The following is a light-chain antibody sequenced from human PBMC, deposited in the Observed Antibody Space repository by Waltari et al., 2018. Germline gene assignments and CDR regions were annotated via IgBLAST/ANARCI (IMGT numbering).Light chain of an antibody. J-gene: IGLJ3*02. CDR2: SND. CDR1: ISNIGSHS. CDR3: AARDDSLSGQV. Sequence: QSVLTQPPSASGNPGQRVTISCSGSISNIGSHSVNWYQQFPGTAPKLLMYSNDQRPSGVSDRFSGSKSGTSASLAIIGLQSEDEADYFCAARDDSLSGQVFGGGTKLTVL. V-gene: IGLV1-44*01.